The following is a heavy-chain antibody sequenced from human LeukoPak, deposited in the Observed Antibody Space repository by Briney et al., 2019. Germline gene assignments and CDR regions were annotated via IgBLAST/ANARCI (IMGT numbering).Heavy chain of an antibody. J-gene: IGHJ4*02. V-gene: IGHV4-30-2*01. CDR3: ARDGGYSGYLDY. CDR1: GGSISSGGYY. CDR2: IYHSGST. Sequence: PSETLSLTCTVSGGSISSGGYYWSWIRQPPGKGLEWIGYIYHSGSTYYNPSLKSRVTISVDRSKNQFSLKLSSVTAADTAVYYCARDGGYSGYLDYWGQGTLVTVSP. D-gene: IGHD5-12*01.